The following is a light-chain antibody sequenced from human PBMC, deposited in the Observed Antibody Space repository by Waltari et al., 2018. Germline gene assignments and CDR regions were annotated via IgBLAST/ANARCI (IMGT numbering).Light chain of an antibody. J-gene: IGKJ1*01. CDR1: QSVLYSSNNKNY. CDR2: WAS. Sequence: DIVMTQSPDSLAVSLGERAPINCKSSQSVLYSSNNKNYLAWYQQKAGQPPKLLIYWASTRESGVPDRFSGSGSGTDFTLTISSLQAEDVAVYYCQQYSSAPAFGQGTKVEIK. CDR3: QQYSSAPA. V-gene: IGKV4-1*01.